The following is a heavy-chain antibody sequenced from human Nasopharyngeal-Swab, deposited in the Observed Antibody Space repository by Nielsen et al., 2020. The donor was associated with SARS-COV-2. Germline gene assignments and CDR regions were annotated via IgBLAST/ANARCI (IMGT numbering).Heavy chain of an antibody. V-gene: IGHV3-11*06. CDR1: GFTFSDYY. D-gene: IGHD5-24*01. CDR3: ARDDKVGRRSDGYILSY. J-gene: IGHJ4*02. CDR2: ISSSSSYT. Sequence: LSLTCAASGFTFSDYYMSWIRQAPGKGLEWVSYISSSSSYTNYADSVKGRFTISRDNSMNTLHLQMSDLRAEDTAMYYCARDDKVGRRSDGYILSYWGQGTLVTVSS.